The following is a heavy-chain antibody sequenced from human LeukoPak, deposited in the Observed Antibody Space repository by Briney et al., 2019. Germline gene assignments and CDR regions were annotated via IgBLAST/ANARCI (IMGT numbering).Heavy chain of an antibody. V-gene: IGHV1-46*01. CDR1: GYTFTSYY. Sequence: ASVKVSCKASGYTFTSYYMHWVRQAPGQGLEWMGIINPSGGSTSYAQKFQGRVTMTEDTSTDTAYMELSSLRSEDTAVYYCATAPPYGGIPLRFDYWGQGTLVTVSS. CDR3: ATAPPYGGIPLRFDY. J-gene: IGHJ4*02. CDR2: INPSGGST. D-gene: IGHD4-23*01.